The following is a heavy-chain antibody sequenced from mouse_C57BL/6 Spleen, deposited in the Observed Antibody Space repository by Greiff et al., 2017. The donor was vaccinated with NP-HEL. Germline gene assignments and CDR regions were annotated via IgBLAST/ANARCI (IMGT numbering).Heavy chain of an antibody. J-gene: IGHJ4*01. V-gene: IGHV1-64*01. D-gene: IGHD2-1*01. CDR3: ARSGNYPYAMDY. Sequence: VQLQQPGAELVKPGASVKLSCKASGYTFTSYWMHWVKQRPGQGLEWIGMIHPNSGSTNYNEKFKSKATLTVDKSSSTVYMQLSSLTSEDSAVYYCARSGNYPYAMDYWGQGTSVTVSS. CDR2: IHPNSGST. CDR1: GYTFTSYW.